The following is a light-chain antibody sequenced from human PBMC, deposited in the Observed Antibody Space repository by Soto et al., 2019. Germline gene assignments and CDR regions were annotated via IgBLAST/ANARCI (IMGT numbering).Light chain of an antibody. Sequence: DVQMTQSPSTLSASVGASVTITFRASQSIAASLAWYQLKPGEAPKLLIYDVSNLESGVPSRFSGSGSGTEFSLTIRSLHPDDFATYYCQQYDYSRTFGQGTKVEIK. V-gene: IGKV1-5*01. CDR3: QQYDYSRT. CDR2: DVS. CDR1: QSIAAS. J-gene: IGKJ1*01.